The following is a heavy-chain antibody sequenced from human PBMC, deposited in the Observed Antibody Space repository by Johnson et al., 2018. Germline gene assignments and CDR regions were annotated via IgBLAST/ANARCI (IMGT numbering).Heavy chain of an antibody. V-gene: IGHV3-23*04. Sequence: VQLVESGGGLVQPGGSLRLSCAASGFTFSSYAMSWVRQAPGKGLEWVSAISGSGGSTYYADSVKGRFTISRDNSKNTRYLQMNSLRAEDTAVYYCAKDRRLDIVLMVYAIGDAFDIWGQGTMVTVSS. CDR1: GFTFSSYA. CDR3: AKDRRLDIVLMVYAIGDAFDI. CDR2: ISGSGGST. D-gene: IGHD2-8*01. J-gene: IGHJ3*02.